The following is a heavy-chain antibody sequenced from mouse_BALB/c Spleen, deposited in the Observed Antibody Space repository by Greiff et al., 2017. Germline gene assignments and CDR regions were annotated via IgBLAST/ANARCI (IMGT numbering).Heavy chain of an antibody. CDR3: ARAGDGKEYYAMDY. Sequence: SGPELVKPGASVKMSCKASGYTFTSYVMHWVKQKPGQGLEWIGYINPYNDGTKYNEKFKGKATLTSDKSSSTAYMELSSLTSEDSAVYYCARAGDGKEYYAMDYWGQGTSVTVSS. J-gene: IGHJ4*01. D-gene: IGHD2-1*01. V-gene: IGHV1-14*01. CDR2: INPYNDGT. CDR1: GYTFTSYV.